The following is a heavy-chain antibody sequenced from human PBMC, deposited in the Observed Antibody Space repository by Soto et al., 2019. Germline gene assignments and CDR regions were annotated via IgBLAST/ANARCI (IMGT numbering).Heavy chain of an antibody. CDR3: ARGIPGHYGFDI. J-gene: IGHJ3*02. CDR2: MKGDGSTA. CDR1: GFSFSSHW. V-gene: IGHV3-74*01. D-gene: IGHD3-10*01. Sequence: EAQLLESGGGFVQPGGSLRLSCAASGFSFSSHWMHWVRQAPGKGLVWVSRMKGDGSTANYADSVKGRLTISRDNARNTVYLQMNSRRVEDTAVYYCARGIPGHYGFDIWGQGTMVTVSS.